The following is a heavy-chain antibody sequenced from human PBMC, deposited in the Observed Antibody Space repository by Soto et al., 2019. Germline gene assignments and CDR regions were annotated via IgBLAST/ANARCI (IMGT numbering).Heavy chain of an antibody. CDR1: GFTFTSYG. CDR3: ARDRRFLEWLDY. D-gene: IGHD3-3*01. CDR2: IWYDGSNK. J-gene: IGHJ4*02. V-gene: IGHV3-33*01. Sequence: QMHLVESGGGVVQPGRSLTLSCVASGFTFTSYGIHWVRQAPGKGLEWVAVIWYDGSNKYYGDSVKGRFSISRDNSKNTVYLEMNSLRAEETAVYYCARDRRFLEWLDYWVQGTLVSVSS.